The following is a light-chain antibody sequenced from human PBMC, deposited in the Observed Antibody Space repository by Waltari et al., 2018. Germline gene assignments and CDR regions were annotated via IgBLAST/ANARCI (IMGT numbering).Light chain of an antibody. Sequence: QSALTQAASVSGSPGQPITISCTGTSSDIGSYNYVSWYQQHPGKAPKLMIYDVSKRPPGVSNRVSGSKSGNTASRTSSGLQAEDEADYYCNSDASSNTRVFGGGTKLTVL. CDR3: NSDASSNTRV. CDR2: DVS. J-gene: IGLJ3*02. CDR1: SSDIGSYNY. V-gene: IGLV2-14*03.